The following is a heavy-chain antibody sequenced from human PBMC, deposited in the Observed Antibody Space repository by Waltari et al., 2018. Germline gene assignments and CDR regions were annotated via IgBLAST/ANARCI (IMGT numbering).Heavy chain of an antibody. CDR3: AREGYSSSWYMGTSLFDY. J-gene: IGHJ4*02. Sequence: QVQLQESGPGLVKPSETLSLTCTVSGYSISSGYYWGWIRQPPGKGLEWIGSIYHRGSTYYNPSLKSRVTISVDTSKNQFSLKLSSVTAADTAVYYCAREGYSSSWYMGTSLFDYWGQGTLVTVSS. CDR2: IYHRGST. CDR1: GYSISSGYY. D-gene: IGHD6-13*01. V-gene: IGHV4-38-2*02.